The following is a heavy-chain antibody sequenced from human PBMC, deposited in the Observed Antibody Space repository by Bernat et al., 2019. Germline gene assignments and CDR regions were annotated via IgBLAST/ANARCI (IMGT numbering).Heavy chain of an antibody. Sequence: EVQLLESGGGLVQPGGSLRLSCSASGFTFSNNAMSCVRQAPGKGQEWVSAISGSGGGKYYADYVKGRFTISRDSSKNTLYLQMSSLRAEETDIYYCAKAGATVVTPGFYWGQGTLVTVSS. CDR3: AKAGATVVTPGFY. CDR1: GFTFSNNA. CDR2: ISGSGGGK. J-gene: IGHJ4*02. D-gene: IGHD4-23*01. V-gene: IGHV3-23*01.